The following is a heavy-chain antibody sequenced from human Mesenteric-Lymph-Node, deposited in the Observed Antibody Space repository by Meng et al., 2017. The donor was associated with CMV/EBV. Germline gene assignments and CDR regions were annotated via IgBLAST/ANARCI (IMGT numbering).Heavy chain of an antibody. J-gene: IGHJ4*02. CDR1: GGSISSYY. V-gene: IGHV3-49*03. CDR3: TNVKPQGGYNYGPPDY. Sequence: LSLTCTVSGGSISSYYWSWIRQPPGKGLEWVGFIRSKGYGGTTEYAASVKGRFTISRDDSKSIAYLQMNSLKTEDTAVYYCTNVKPQGGYNYGPPDYWGQGTLVTVSS. CDR2: IRSKGYGGTT. D-gene: IGHD5-18*01.